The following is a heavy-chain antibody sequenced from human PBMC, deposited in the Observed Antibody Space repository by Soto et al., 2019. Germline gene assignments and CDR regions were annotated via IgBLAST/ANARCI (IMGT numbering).Heavy chain of an antibody. CDR2: IKSKTDGGTT. D-gene: IGHD3-9*01. J-gene: IGHJ4*02. CDR1: GFTFSNAW. CDR3: TGRYFDWLPSPDY. V-gene: IGHV3-15*01. Sequence: PGGSLRLSCAASGFTFSNAWMSWVRQAPGKGLEWVGRIKSKTDGGTTDYAALVKGRFTISRDDSKNTLYLQMNSLKTEDTAVYYCTGRYFDWLPSPDYWGQGTLVTVYS.